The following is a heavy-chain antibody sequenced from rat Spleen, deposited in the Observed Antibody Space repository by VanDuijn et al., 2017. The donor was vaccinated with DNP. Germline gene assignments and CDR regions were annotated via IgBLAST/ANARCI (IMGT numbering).Heavy chain of an antibody. J-gene: IGHJ1*01. CDR2: ISTSGSRT. V-gene: IGHV5-25*01. Sequence: EVQLVESGGGLVQPGRSLKLSCAASGFTFSNYYMAWVRQAPKKGLEWVATISTSGSRTYYPDSVKGRFTISRDNAKSSLYLQMNSLKSEDTATYYCARHTSDYSIPRGNWYFDFWGPGTMVTVSS. CDR1: GFTFSNYY. D-gene: IGHD1-2*01. CDR3: ARHTSDYSIPRGNWYFDF.